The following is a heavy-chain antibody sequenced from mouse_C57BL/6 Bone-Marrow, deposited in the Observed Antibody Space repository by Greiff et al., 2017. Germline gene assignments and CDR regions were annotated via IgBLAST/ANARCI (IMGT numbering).Heavy chain of an antibody. CDR1: GFNIKNTY. V-gene: IGHV14-3*01. CDR3: ASYYYGSSYGWFAY. CDR2: IDPANGNT. D-gene: IGHD1-1*01. J-gene: IGHJ3*01. Sequence: VQLQQSVAELVRPGASVKLSCTASGFNIKNTYMHWVKQRPEQGLEWIGRIDPANGNTKYAPKFQGKATITADTSSTTAYLQLSSLTSEDTAIYYCASYYYGSSYGWFAYWGQGTLVTVSA.